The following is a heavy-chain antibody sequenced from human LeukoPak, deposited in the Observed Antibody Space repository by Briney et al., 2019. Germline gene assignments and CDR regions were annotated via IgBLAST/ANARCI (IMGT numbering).Heavy chain of an antibody. V-gene: IGHV1-2*06. Sequence: ASVKVSCKASGCTFTGYYMHWVRQAPGQGLEWMGRINPNSGGTNYAQKFQGRVTMTRDTSISTAYMELSRLRSDDTAVYYCARDLDDSSGYYYRHSGFDIWGQGTIVTVSS. CDR1: GCTFTGYY. CDR3: ARDLDDSSGYYYRHSGFDI. J-gene: IGHJ3*02. CDR2: INPNSGGT. D-gene: IGHD3-22*01.